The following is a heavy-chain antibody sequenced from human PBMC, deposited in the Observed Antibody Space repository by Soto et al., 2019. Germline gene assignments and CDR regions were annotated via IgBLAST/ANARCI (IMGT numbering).Heavy chain of an antibody. Sequence: QVQLVQSGPEVKKTGASVKVACRASGYFFTSYAIHWVRQAPGPRLEWLGWINAANGHTKYSQNFQGRVIITRDTSANTVYMEVSSLKSGDTAVYYCARGSIAVAGRTQLESWGQGDRVTVFS. CDR2: INAANGHT. V-gene: IGHV1-3*01. D-gene: IGHD6-19*01. CDR1: GYFFTSYA. CDR3: ARGSIAVAGRTQLES. J-gene: IGHJ4*02.